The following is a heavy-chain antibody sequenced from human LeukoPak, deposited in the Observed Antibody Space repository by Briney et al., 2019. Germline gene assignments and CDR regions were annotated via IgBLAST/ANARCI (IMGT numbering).Heavy chain of an antibody. CDR3: ASGSGWRQLY. J-gene: IGHJ4*02. Sequence: GGSLRLSCVVPEFTFSSNWMNWVRQAPGKGLEWVANIKSDGSEKYYADSVKGRFTISRDNAKNSLYLQMNSLKAEDTAVYYCASGSGWRQLYWGQGTLVTVS. V-gene: IGHV3-7*01. CDR1: EFTFSSNW. CDR2: IKSDGSEK. D-gene: IGHD5-24*01.